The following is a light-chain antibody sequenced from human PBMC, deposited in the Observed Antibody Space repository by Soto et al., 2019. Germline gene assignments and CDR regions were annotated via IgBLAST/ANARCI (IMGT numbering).Light chain of an antibody. CDR2: GAS. V-gene: IGKV3D-15*01. CDR3: QQYNNWPPT. CDR1: QSVSGN. J-gene: IGKJ1*01. Sequence: EXVMTXXXXTLSVSPGERATLSCRASQSVSGNLAWYQQKPGQAPRLLIYGASTRATGIPARFSGSGSGTEFTLTISSLQSEDFAVYYCQQYNNWPPTFGQGTKVEIK.